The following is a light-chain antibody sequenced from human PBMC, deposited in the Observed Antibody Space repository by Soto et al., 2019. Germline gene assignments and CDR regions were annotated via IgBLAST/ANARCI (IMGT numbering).Light chain of an antibody. CDR3: QQYNSYSYT. Sequence: DIQMTQSPSTLSASVGDRVTITCRASQSISSWLAWDPQKPGKAPKLLIYDASSLESGVPSRLGGSGTGTEFKLTISRLQFDDFATYDCQQYNSYSYTCGQGTKLEIK. CDR2: DAS. V-gene: IGKV1-5*01. CDR1: QSISSW. J-gene: IGKJ2*01.